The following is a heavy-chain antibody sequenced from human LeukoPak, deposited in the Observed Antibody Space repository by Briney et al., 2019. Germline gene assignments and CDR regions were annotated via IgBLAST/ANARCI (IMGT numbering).Heavy chain of an antibody. CDR2: SGGSGGSR. Sequence: PGGSLRLSCAASGFTFSNYAMSWVRQAPGKGLDWASGSGGSGGSRYYADSVKGRFTISRDNSRNTLFLQRNSLRAEDTAVYYCAKAGYGDYVGWFDPWGQGTLVTVSS. V-gene: IGHV3-23*01. J-gene: IGHJ5*02. CDR3: AKAGYGDYVGWFDP. D-gene: IGHD5-12*01. CDR1: GFTFSNYA.